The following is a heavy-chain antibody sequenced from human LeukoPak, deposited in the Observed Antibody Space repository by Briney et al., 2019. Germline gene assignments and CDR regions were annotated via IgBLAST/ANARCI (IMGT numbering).Heavy chain of an antibody. CDR2: INHSGST. J-gene: IGHJ6*02. CDR1: GGSFSGYY. CDR3: ARGRRSSTSWALAYYYYYGMDV. Sequence: SETQSLTCAVYGGSFSGYYWSWIRQPPGKGLEWIGEINHSGSTNYNPSLKSRVTISVDTSKNQFSLKLSSVTAADTAVYYCARGRRSSTSWALAYYYYYGMDVWGQGTTVTVSS. V-gene: IGHV4-34*01. D-gene: IGHD2-2*01.